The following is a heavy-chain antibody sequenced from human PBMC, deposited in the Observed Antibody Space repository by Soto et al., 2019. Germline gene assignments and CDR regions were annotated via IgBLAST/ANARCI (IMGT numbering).Heavy chain of an antibody. CDR3: ARWWSGSRQGFDP. D-gene: IGHD3-3*01. J-gene: IGHJ5*02. Sequence: QVQLQESGPGLVKPSQTLSLTCTVSGGSISSGDYYWSWIRQHPGKGLEWIGYIYYSGSTYYNPSLQPRVTLSVDTSKNQFSLKLSSVTAADTAVYYCARWWSGSRQGFDPWGQGTLVTVSS. CDR2: IYYSGST. V-gene: IGHV4-31*03. CDR1: GGSISSGDYY.